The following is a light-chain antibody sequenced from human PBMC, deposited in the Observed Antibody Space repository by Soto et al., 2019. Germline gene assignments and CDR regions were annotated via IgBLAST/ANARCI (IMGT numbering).Light chain of an antibody. J-gene: IGKJ1*01. CDR3: QQYDKWPRT. Sequence: EIVMTQSPATLSVSPGERATLSCRASQSVSDNLAWYQHKPGQSPRLLMYGASIRATGFPARFSGRGSGTEFTLAISSLQSYDSAVYYCQQYDKWPRTFGQGTKVDSK. CDR1: QSVSDN. V-gene: IGKV3-15*01. CDR2: GAS.